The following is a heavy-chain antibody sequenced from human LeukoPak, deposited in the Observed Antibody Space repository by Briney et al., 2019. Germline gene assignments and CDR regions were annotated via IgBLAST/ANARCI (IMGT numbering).Heavy chain of an antibody. J-gene: IGHJ4*02. CDR1: GFTFSSYG. Sequence: GRSLRLSCAASGFTFSSYGMHWVRQAPGKGLEWVAVISYDGSNKYYADSVKGRFTISRDNSKNTLYLQMNSLRAEDTAVYYCAKDLHTFGGVIVTPGYWGQGTLVTVSS. CDR3: AKDLHTFGGVIVTPGY. CDR2: ISYDGSNK. V-gene: IGHV3-30*18. D-gene: IGHD3-16*02.